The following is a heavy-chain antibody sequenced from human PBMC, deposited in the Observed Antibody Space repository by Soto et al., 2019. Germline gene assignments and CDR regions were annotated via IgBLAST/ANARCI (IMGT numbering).Heavy chain of an antibody. CDR2: ISAYNGNT. Sequence: ASVKVSCKASGYSFTSHGISWVRQAPGQGLEWMGWISAYNGNTNYAQKLQGRVTMTTDTSTSTAYMELRSLRSDDTAVYYCAREGSRPYYYYGMDVWGQGTTVTV. V-gene: IGHV1-18*01. CDR3: AREGSRPYYYYGMDV. J-gene: IGHJ6*02. CDR1: GYSFTSHG. D-gene: IGHD1-26*01.